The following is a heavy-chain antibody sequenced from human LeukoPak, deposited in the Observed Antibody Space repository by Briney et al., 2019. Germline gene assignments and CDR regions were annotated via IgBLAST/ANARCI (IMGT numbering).Heavy chain of an antibody. V-gene: IGHV3-21*01. CDR1: GSTFSSYN. CDR2: ISTGSNYI. D-gene: IGHD5-12*01. Sequence: PGGSLRLSCAASGSTFSSYNINWVRQPPGKGLEWLSSISTGSNYIYYADSVRGRFTISRDNAINTLYLQMNSLRPDDTALYYCARVVKGGYDYWGQGTRVTVSS. J-gene: IGHJ4*02. CDR3: ARVVKGGYDY.